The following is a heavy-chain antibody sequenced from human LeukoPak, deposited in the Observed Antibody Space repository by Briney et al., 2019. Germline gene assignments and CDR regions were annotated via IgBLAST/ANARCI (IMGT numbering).Heavy chain of an antibody. CDR2: IIPILGIA. J-gene: IGHJ3*02. D-gene: IGHD2-2*01. CDR3: ARGVVPAADDAFDI. Sequence: ASVKVSCKASGGTFSSYAISWVRQAPGQGLEWMGRIIPILGIANYAQKFQGRVTITTDESTSTAYMELSSLRSEDTAVYYCARGVVPAADDAFDIWGQGTMVTVSS. V-gene: IGHV1-69*04. CDR1: GGTFSSYA.